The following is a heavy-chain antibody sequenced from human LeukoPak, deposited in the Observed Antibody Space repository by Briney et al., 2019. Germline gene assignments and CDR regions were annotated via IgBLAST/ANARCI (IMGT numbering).Heavy chain of an antibody. V-gene: IGHV4-4*07. CDR3: ARWPRAGTDYYYGMDV. J-gene: IGHJ6*02. CDR1: GGSINGYY. D-gene: IGHD6-13*01. Sequence: SETLSLTCTVSGGSINGYYWSWVRQPAGKGLEWIGRIYTTGSTHDNPSLKSRVTISVDTSKNQFSLKLSSVTAADTAVYYCARWPRAGTDYYYGMDVWGQGTTVTVSS. CDR2: IYTTGST.